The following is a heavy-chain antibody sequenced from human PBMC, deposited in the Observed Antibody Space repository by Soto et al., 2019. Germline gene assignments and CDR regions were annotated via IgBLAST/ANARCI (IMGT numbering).Heavy chain of an antibody. CDR3: AREKEAYGFGETYSY. D-gene: IGHD3-10*01. V-gene: IGHV3-64*01. J-gene: IGHJ4*02. CDR2: ISSNGGST. CDR1: GFTFSTYA. Sequence: GGSLRLSCAASGFTFSTYAMRWVRQAPGKGLEYVSAISSNGGSTNYANSVKGRFTISRDNFKNTVYLQMGSLSTEDMAVYYCAREKEAYGFGETYSYWGQGTLVTVSS.